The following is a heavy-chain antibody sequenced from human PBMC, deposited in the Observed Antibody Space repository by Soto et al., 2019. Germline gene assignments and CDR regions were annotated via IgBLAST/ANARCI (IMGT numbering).Heavy chain of an antibody. CDR3: ARGPLGATTRFDY. CDR1: GGSISSYY. Sequence: SETLSLTCTVSGGSISSYYWSWIRQPPGKGLEWIGYIYYSGSTNYNPSLKSRVTISVDTSKNQFSLKLSSVTAADTAVYYCARGPLGATTRFDYWGQGTLVTV. V-gene: IGHV4-59*01. CDR2: IYYSGST. D-gene: IGHD1-26*01. J-gene: IGHJ4*02.